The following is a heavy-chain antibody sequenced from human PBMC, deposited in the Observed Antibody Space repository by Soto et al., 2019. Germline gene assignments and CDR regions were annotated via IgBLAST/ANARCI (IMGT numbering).Heavy chain of an antibody. CDR2: IWYDGSNK. CDR1: GFTFSSYG. Sequence: GGSLRLSCAASGFTFSSYGMHWVRQAPGKGLEWVAVIWYDGSNKYYADSVKGRFTISRDNSKNTLYLQMNSLRAEDTAVYYCARDLDGYNFAAGDYWGQGTLVTVSS. D-gene: IGHD5-12*01. J-gene: IGHJ4*02. V-gene: IGHV3-33*01. CDR3: ARDLDGYNFAAGDY.